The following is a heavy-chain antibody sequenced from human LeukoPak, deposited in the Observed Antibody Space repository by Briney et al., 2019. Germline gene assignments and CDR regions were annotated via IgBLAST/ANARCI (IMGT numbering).Heavy chain of an antibody. V-gene: IGHV4-59*01. CDR1: GGSISSYY. CDR3: ARSRSGYSYDHAAFDL. J-gene: IGHJ3*01. D-gene: IGHD5-18*01. Sequence: SETLSLTCTVSGGSISSYYWSWIRQPPGKGLEWIGYIEYRGSTPYNPSLNLRVTISLDPSRNQFSLTLTSVTAADTAVYYCARSRSGYSYDHAAFDLWGQGTMVTVSS. CDR2: IEYRGST.